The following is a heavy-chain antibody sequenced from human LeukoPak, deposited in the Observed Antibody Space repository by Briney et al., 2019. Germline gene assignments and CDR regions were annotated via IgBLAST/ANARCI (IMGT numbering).Heavy chain of an antibody. J-gene: IGHJ4*02. Sequence: SETLSLTCTVSGGSMSSYYWGWIRQPPGKGLEWIGYIYYSGSTNYNPSLKSRVTISLDTSKNQFSLKLRSVTTADTAVYYCARGRYQLDYWGQGTLVTVPS. CDR1: GGSMSSYY. V-gene: IGHV4-59*01. D-gene: IGHD2-2*01. CDR2: IYYSGST. CDR3: ARGRYQLDY.